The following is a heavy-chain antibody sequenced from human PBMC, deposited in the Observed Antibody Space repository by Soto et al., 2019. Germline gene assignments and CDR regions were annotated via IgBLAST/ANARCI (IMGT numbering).Heavy chain of an antibody. CDR2: IRSKANSYAT. D-gene: IGHD3-10*01. V-gene: IGHV3-73*01. J-gene: IGHJ4*02. CDR3: TRRRFYGSGTYYFDY. Sequence: EVQLVESGGGLVQPGGSLKLSCAASGFTFSGSAMHWVRQASGKGLEWVSRIRSKANSYATAYAASVKGRFTISRDDSKNTAYLQMNSLKTEDTAVYYCTRRRFYGSGTYYFDYWGQGTLVTVSS. CDR1: GFTFSGSA.